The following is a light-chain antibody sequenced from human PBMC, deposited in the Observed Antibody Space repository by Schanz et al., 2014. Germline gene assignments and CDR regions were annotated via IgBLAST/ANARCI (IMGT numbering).Light chain of an antibody. V-gene: IGLV2-8*01. J-gene: IGLJ3*02. Sequence: QSALTQPASVSGSPGQSITISCTGTSSDIGNYNYVSWYQQHPGQAPKLVIYEVTKRPSGVPDRFSGSKSGNTASLTVSGLQADDEADYYCSSYAGYNAVVFGGGTKLTVL. CDR3: SSYAGYNAVV. CDR2: EVT. CDR1: SSDIGNYNY.